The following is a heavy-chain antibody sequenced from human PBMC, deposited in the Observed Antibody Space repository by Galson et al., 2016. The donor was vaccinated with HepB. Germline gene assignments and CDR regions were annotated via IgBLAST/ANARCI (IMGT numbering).Heavy chain of an antibody. CDR2: VQSSGSY. D-gene: IGHD3-10*01. CDR1: GVSINHDS. CDR3: ARERSNWFPSRGDRWLDP. J-gene: IGHJ5*02. V-gene: IGHV4-59*01. Sequence: SETLSLTCTVSGVSINHDSWTWVRQPPGKGLEWIGDVQSSGSYIYNPSLTGRVTISIDTSMNQFSLKLISVTAADTAVYFCARERSNWFPSRGDRWLDPWGQGTLVTVSS.